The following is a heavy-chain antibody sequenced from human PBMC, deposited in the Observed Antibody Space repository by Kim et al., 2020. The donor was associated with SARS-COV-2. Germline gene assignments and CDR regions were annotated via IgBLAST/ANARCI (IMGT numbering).Heavy chain of an antibody. CDR1: GFTFSSYG. J-gene: IGHJ4*02. CDR2: ISYDGSNK. Sequence: GGSLRLSCAASGFTFSSYGMHWVRQAPGKGLEWVAVISYDGSNKYYADSVKGRFTISRDNSKNTLYLRMNSLRAEDTAVYYCAKPLSRTWATNFDYWGQGTLVTVSS. D-gene: IGHD7-27*01. V-gene: IGHV3-30*18. CDR3: AKPLSRTWATNFDY.